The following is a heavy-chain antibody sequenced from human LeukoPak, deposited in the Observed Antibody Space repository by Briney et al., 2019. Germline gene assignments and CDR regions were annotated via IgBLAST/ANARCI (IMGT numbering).Heavy chain of an antibody. J-gene: IGHJ6*03. D-gene: IGHD4-17*01. CDR3: AANYGDYVRYYYMDV. CDR1: GFTFTSSA. CDR2: IVVGSGNT. Sequence: SVKVSCKASGFTFTSSAMQWVRQARGQRLEWIGWIVVGSGNTDYAQKFQERVTITRDMSTSTAYMELSSLRSEDTAVYYCAANYGDYVRYYYMDVWGKGTTVTVSS. V-gene: IGHV1-58*02.